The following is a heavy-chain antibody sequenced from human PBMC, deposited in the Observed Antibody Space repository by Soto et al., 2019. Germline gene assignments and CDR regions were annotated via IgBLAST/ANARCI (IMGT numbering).Heavy chain of an antibody. V-gene: IGHV5-51*01. CDR3: VKHEDRGEDHYAIDYRTF. CDR1: GYSFTSYW. J-gene: IGHJ6*04. D-gene: IGHD4-4*01. Sequence: GESLKISCKGSGYSFTSYWIGWVRQMPGKGLEWMGIIYPGDSDTRYSPSFQGQVTISADKSISTAYLQWSSLKASDTAMFNCVKHEDRGEDHYAIDYRTFWGKGTAVTVSS. CDR2: IYPGDSDT.